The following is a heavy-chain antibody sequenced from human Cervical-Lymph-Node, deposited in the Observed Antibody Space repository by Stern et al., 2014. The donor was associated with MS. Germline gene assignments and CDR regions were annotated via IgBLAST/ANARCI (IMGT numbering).Heavy chain of an antibody. CDR3: ARDRGTTSSSGWYFDS. V-gene: IGHV3-33*01. CDR2: IWYDGSNQ. Sequence: MQLVESGGGVVQPGRSLRLSCAASGFTFSNSGMHWVRQAPDKGLEWVAIIWYDGSNQYYADSVKGRFIISRDNSKNTVSLQMNSLRAEDTAVYYCARDRGTTSSSGWYFDSWGRGTLVTVSS. CDR1: GFTFSNSG. J-gene: IGHJ2*01. D-gene: IGHD2/OR15-2a*01.